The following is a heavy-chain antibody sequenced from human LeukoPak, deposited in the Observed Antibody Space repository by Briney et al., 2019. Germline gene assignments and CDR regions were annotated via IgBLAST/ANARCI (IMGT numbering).Heavy chain of an antibody. V-gene: IGHV3-53*01. CDR1: GFTVSSNY. CDR2: IYSGGST. Sequence: GGSLRLSCAASGFTVSSNYMSWVRQAPGKGLEWVSVIYSGGSTYYADSVKGRFTISRDNSKNTLYLQMNSLRAEDTAVYYCARLDRRYYFDYWGQGTLVTVSS. J-gene: IGHJ4*02. CDR3: ARLDRRYYFDY. D-gene: IGHD3/OR15-3a*01.